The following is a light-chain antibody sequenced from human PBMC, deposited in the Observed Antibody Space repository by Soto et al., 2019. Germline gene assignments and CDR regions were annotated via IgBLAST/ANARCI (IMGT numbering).Light chain of an antibody. Sequence: IQLTQSPSSLSASVGDKVTITCRASQDIGIYLAWYQQKPGKAPNLLIYAASSLQRGVPSRFSGRKSGTQFTLTIDSLQPEDFATYYCQQVKTYPRTVGGGTKVDIK. V-gene: IGKV1-9*01. J-gene: IGKJ4*01. CDR2: AAS. CDR3: QQVKTYPRT. CDR1: QDIGIY.